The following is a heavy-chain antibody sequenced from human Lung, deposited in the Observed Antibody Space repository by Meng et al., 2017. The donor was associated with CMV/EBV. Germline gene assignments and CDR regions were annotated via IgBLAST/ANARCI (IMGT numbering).Heavy chain of an antibody. CDR1: GPTFSSDD. CDR3: AGQYSSTYSFYFDY. Sequence: SXKISCVAAGPTFSSDDIYWLRQAPGKGLEWVALITSDGSDKYYADSVKGRFTISRDNSKNTLYLQMNSLGGDATAVYYCAGQYSSTYSFYFDYWGQGTXVTVSS. V-gene: IGHV3-30*03. D-gene: IGHD6-13*01. CDR2: ITSDGSDK. J-gene: IGHJ4*02.